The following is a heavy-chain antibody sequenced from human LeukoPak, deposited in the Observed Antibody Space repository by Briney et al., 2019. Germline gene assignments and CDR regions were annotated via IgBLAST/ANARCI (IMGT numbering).Heavy chain of an antibody. J-gene: IGHJ3*02. CDR3: AREGAYDILTGRGAFDI. V-gene: IGHV4-61*02. CDR1: GGSISSGSYY. Sequence: SQTLSLTCTVSGGSISSGSYYWSWIRPPAGKGLEWIGRIYTSGSTNYNTSLKSRVTMSLDTSKNQFSLKLSSVTAADTAVYYCAREGAYDILTGRGAFDIWGQGTMVTVSS. D-gene: IGHD3-9*01. CDR2: IYTSGST.